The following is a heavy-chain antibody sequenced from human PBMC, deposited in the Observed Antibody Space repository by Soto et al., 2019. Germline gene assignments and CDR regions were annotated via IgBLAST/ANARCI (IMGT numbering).Heavy chain of an antibody. CDR3: ARSIVVVPAAITTSRGMDV. CDR2: IWYDGSNK. J-gene: IGHJ6*02. D-gene: IGHD2-2*01. Sequence: GGSLRLSCAASGFTFSSYGMHWVRQAPGKGLEWVAVIWYDGSNKYYADSVKGRFTISRDNSKNTLYLQMNSLRAEDTAVYYCARSIVVVPAAITTSRGMDVWGQGTTVTVSS. CDR1: GFTFSSYG. V-gene: IGHV3-33*01.